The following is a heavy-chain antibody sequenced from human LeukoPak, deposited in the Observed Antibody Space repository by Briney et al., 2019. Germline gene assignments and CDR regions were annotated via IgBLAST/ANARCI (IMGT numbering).Heavy chain of an antibody. J-gene: IGHJ3*02. V-gene: IGHV3-48*04. Sequence: GGSLRLSCAASGFTFSSYSMNWVRQAPGKGLEWVSYISSSGSTIYYADSVKGRFTISRDNAKNSLYLQMNSLRAEDTAVYYCAREGFSMDAFDIWGQGTMVTVSS. CDR2: ISSSGSTI. CDR3: AREGFSMDAFDI. CDR1: GFTFSSYS. D-gene: IGHD6-13*01.